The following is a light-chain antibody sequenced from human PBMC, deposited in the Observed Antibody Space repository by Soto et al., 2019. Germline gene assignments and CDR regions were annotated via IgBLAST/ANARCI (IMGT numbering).Light chain of an antibody. CDR3: QQYANSPFT. CDR2: GAS. V-gene: IGKV3-20*01. Sequence: EIVLTQSPGTLPLSPGERATLSCRASQSVSSNYLVWYQQKPGQAPSPLIYGASSRAAGIPDRFSGSGSGTDFTLTISRLEPEDLAVYYCQQYANSPFTFGQGTKLEIK. J-gene: IGKJ2*01. CDR1: QSVSSNY.